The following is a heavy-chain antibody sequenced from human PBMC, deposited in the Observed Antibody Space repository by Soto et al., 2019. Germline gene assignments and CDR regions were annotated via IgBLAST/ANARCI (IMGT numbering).Heavy chain of an antibody. CDR1: GGTFSSYT. V-gene: IGHV1-69*02. J-gene: IGHJ5*02. CDR3: ARGTYGSGTGGWFDP. D-gene: IGHD3-10*01. CDR2: IIPILGIA. Sequence: QVQLVQSGAEVKKPGSSVKVSCKASGGTFSSYTISWVRQARGQGLEWMGRIIPILGIANYAQKFQGRVTITADKSTSTAYMELSSLRSEDTAVYYCARGTYGSGTGGWFDPWGQGTLVTVSS.